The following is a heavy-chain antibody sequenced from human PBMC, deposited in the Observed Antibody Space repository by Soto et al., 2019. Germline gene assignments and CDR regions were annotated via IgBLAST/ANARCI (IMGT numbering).Heavy chain of an antibody. CDR2: IWYDGSNK. CDR1: GFTFSSYG. D-gene: IGHD5-12*01. CDR3: AKEILADIEATNHDDFDI. Sequence: GGSLRLSCAASGFTFSSYGMHWVRQAPGKGLEWVAVIWYDGSNKYYADSVKGRFTISRDNSKNTLYLQMNSLRAEDTAVYYCAKEILADIEATNHDDFDIWGQGTMVTVSS. J-gene: IGHJ3*02. V-gene: IGHV3-33*06.